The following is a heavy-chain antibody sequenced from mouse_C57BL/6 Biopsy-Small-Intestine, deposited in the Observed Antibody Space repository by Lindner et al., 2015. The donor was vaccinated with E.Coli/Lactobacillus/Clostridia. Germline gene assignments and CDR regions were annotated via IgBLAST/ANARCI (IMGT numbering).Heavy chain of an antibody. J-gene: IGHJ3*01. V-gene: IGHV1S22*01. D-gene: IGHD3-1*01. Sequence: SVKVSCKASGYTFTIYYLHWVRQAPGQGLEWTGIINPSGGSTTYAQKFQGRVTMTRDTSTSTVYMELSSLRSEDTAVYYCTRGSELLGHGAFHIWGQGTMVTVSS. CDR2: INPSGGST. CDR3: TRGSELLGHGAFHI. CDR1: GYTFTIYY.